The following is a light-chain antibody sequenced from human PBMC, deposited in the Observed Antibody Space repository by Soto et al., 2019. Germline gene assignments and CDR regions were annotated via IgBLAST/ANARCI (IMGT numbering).Light chain of an antibody. CDR2: AAS. V-gene: IGKV1-27*01. Sequence: DIQMTQSPSSLSASVGDRVTITCRASQGISNYLAWYQQKPGKVPKLLIYAASTLHSGVPSLFSGRGSGTDSTLTISSLQTEDVATYYCQNYFSTPRTFGPGTKVDIK. J-gene: IGKJ1*01. CDR1: QGISNY. CDR3: QNYFSTPRT.